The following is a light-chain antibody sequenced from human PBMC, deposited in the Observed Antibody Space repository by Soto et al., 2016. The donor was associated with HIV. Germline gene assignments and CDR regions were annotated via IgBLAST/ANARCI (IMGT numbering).Light chain of an antibody. V-gene: IGKV1-5*03. J-gene: IGKJ1*01. CDR1: QSISNW. CDR2: KAS. Sequence: DIQMTQSSSTLSASVGDRVTITCRASQSISNWLAWYQQKPGKAPKLLIYKASTLESGVPPRFSGSGSGTEFTLTISSLQPDDFATYYCQQYNTYSRTFGQGTKVEVK. CDR3: QQYNTYSRT.